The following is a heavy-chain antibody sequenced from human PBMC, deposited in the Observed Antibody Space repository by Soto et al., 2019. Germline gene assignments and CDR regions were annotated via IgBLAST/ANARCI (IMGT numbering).Heavy chain of an antibody. CDR1: GGTFSSYA. D-gene: IGHD3-22*01. V-gene: IGHV1-69*13. CDR2: IIPIFGTA. CDR3: ARGPDYYDSSGYFITFDY. Sequence: ASVKVSCKASGGTFSSYAISWVRQAPGQGLEWMGGIIPIFGTANYAQKFQGRVTITADESTSTAYMELGSLRSEDTAVYYCARGPDYYDSSGYFITFDYWGQGTLVTVSS. J-gene: IGHJ4*02.